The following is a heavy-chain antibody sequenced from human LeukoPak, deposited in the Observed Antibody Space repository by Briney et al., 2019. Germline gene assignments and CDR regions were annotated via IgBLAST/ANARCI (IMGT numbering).Heavy chain of an antibody. Sequence: PSETLSLTCAVYGGSLSGYYWSWIRQPPGKGLEWIGEINHSGSTNYNPSLKSRVTISVDTSKNQFSLKLSSETAADTAVYYCARWGSSWYLNWFDPWGQGTLATVSS. D-gene: IGHD6-13*01. CDR1: GGSLSGYY. J-gene: IGHJ5*02. CDR3: ARWGSSWYLNWFDP. CDR2: INHSGST. V-gene: IGHV4-34*01.